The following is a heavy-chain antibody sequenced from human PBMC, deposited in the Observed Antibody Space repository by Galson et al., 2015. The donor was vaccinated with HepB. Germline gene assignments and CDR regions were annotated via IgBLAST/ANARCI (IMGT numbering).Heavy chain of an antibody. CDR2: ISWDGENK. V-gene: IGHV3-30*18. CDR1: GFTFSSYG. D-gene: IGHD2-21*01. J-gene: IGHJ4*02. CDR3: AKDPTNGGGYSFDY. Sequence: SLRLSCAASGFTFSSYGMHWVRQAPGKRPEWMAIISWDGENKYYADSVKGRFTISRDNSKNTLYLQMNSLRTEDTAMYYCAKDPTNGGGYSFDYWGQGTQVTVSS.